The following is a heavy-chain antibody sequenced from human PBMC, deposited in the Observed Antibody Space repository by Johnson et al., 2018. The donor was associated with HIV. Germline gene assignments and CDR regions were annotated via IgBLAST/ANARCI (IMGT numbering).Heavy chain of an antibody. CDR2: ISYDGSTK. CDR3: ARDRRDDLYSHQLVLRGQNAFDI. CDR1: GFTFSSSA. Sequence: QMQLVESGGGVVQPGGSLRLSCAASGFTFSSSAMHWVRQAPGKGLEWVAVISYDGSTKYYVDSVKGRFTISRDNAKHSLYLQMNSLRVDDTAVYYFARDRRDDLYSHQLVLRGQNAFDIWGQGTMVTVSS. D-gene: IGHD1-26*01. J-gene: IGHJ3*02. V-gene: IGHV3-30-3*01.